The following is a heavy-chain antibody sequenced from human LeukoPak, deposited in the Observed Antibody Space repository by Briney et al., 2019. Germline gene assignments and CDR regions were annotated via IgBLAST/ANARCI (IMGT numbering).Heavy chain of an antibody. D-gene: IGHD6-13*01. Sequence: AGGSLRLSCAASGFTVSSNYMSWVRQAPGKGLEWVSVIYSGGTTYYADSVKGRFTISRDNSKNTLYLQMNSLRAEDTAVYYCARHSSSWSIDPWGQGTLVTVSS. CDR1: GFTVSSNY. J-gene: IGHJ5*02. CDR2: IYSGGTT. CDR3: ARHSSSWSIDP. V-gene: IGHV3-53*01.